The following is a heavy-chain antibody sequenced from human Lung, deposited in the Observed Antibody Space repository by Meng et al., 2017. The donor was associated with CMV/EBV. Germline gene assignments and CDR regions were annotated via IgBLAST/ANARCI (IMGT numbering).Heavy chain of an antibody. V-gene: IGHV1-18*01. CDR3: ARSITIYRIDV. D-gene: IGHD3-3*01. CDR1: DYSFTSYG. Sequence: ASXXVSCNASDYSFTSYGISWGRQAPGQGLEWMGWINTYKGNTNYAQKFQGRVTMTAETSTSTVYMEVRGLRFDDTAIYYCARSITIYRIDVWGLGTAVTVSS. CDR2: INTYKGNT. J-gene: IGHJ6*02.